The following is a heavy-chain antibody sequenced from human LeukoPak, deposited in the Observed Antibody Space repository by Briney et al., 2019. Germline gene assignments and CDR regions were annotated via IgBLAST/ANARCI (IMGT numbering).Heavy chain of an antibody. CDR2: IYYSGST. J-gene: IGHJ4*02. CDR1: GFTFSSYE. Sequence: GSLRLSCAASGFTFSSYEMNWVRQAPGKGLEWIGCIYYSGSTYYNPSLKSRLTISIDTSKNQFSLKLSSVTAEDTAVYYCARSLETAMALFDYWGQGTLVTVSS. CDR3: ARSLETAMALFDY. D-gene: IGHD5-18*01. V-gene: IGHV4-59*12.